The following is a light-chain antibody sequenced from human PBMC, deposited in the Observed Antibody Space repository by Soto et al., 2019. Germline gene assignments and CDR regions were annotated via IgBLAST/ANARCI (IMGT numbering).Light chain of an antibody. Sequence: EIVLTQSPGTLSLSPGERATLSCRASQSISGTHLAWYQHRPGQAPRPLIYATSNRATGVPDRFSGSGSGTDFTLTISRLEPEDFAVHFCRQYDSSPPMYTFGQGTKLEIK. V-gene: IGKV3-20*01. CDR3: RQYDSSPPMYT. CDR2: ATS. J-gene: IGKJ2*01. CDR1: QSISGTH.